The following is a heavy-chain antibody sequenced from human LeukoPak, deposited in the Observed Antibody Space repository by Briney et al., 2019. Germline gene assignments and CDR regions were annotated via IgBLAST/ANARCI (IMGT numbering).Heavy chain of an antibody. J-gene: IGHJ4*02. CDR2: IYYSGST. V-gene: IGHV4-61*08. Sequence: SETLSLTCTVSGGSISSGGYYWSWIRQPPGKGLEWIGYIYYSGSTNYNPSLKSRVTISVDTSKNQFSLKLSSVTAADTAVYYCARERRRYNWNDGGRRIDYWGQGTLVTVSS. CDR1: GGSISSGGYY. CDR3: ARERRRYNWNDGGRRIDY. D-gene: IGHD1-20*01.